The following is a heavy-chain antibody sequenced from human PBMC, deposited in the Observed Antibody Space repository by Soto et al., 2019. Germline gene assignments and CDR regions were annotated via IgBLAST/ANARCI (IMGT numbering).Heavy chain of an antibody. J-gene: IGHJ6*02. CDR1: GFTFSAYA. CDR3: AKVSILTESYHYYAMDV. D-gene: IGHD3-9*01. CDR2: ISRDGGAT. Sequence: PGGSLGLSCAASGFTFSAYAMSWVRQAPGKGLEWVSGISRDGGATDYADSVKGRLTISRDNAKNTLFLQMNSLRAEDTAIYYCAKVSILTESYHYYAMDVWGQGTTVTVSS. V-gene: IGHV3-23*01.